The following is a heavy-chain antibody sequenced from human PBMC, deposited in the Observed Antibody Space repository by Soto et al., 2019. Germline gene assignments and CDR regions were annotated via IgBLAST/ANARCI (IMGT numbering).Heavy chain of an antibody. Sequence: PGGSLRLSCAASGFTFSNAGISWVRQAPWKGLEWVGRIKSKTDGGTTDYATPVEGRFTMSRDDSKNTLYLQMNGLQTEDKAVYYCTTALTWERQRWVDYSGQRTLVAVCS. V-gene: IGHV3-15*01. CDR1: GFTFSNAG. CDR2: IKSKTDGGTT. J-gene: IGHJ4*02. D-gene: IGHD1-26*01. CDR3: TTALTWERQRWVDY.